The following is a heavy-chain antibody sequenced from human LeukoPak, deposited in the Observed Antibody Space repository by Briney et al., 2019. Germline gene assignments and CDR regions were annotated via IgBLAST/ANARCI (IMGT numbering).Heavy chain of an antibody. J-gene: IGHJ5*02. CDR1: GGSISSYY. Sequence: SEALSLTCTVSGGSISSYYWSWIRQPPGKGLEWIGYIYYSGSTNYNPSLKSRVTISVDTSKNQFSLKLSSVTAADTAVYYCAREVTMGFDPWGQGTLVTVSS. V-gene: IGHV4-59*01. D-gene: IGHD4/OR15-4a*01. CDR2: IYYSGST. CDR3: AREVTMGFDP.